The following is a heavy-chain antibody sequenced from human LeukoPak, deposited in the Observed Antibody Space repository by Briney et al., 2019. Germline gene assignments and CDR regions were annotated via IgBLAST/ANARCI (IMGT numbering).Heavy chain of an antibody. Sequence: HPGGSLRLSCAASGFTFSSYGMHWVRQAPGKGLEWVAVIWYDGSNKYYADSVKGRFTISRDNSKNTLYLQMNSLRAEDTAVYYCARAPGGRADAFDIWGQGTMVTVSS. CDR3: ARAPGGRADAFDI. J-gene: IGHJ3*02. V-gene: IGHV3-33*01. CDR1: GFTFSSYG. D-gene: IGHD3-16*01. CDR2: IWYDGSNK.